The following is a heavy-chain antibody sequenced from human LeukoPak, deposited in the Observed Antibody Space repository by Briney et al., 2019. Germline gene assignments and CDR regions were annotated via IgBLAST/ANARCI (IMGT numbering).Heavy chain of an antibody. V-gene: IGHV4-59*12. J-gene: IGHJ4*02. CDR1: GGSISSYY. D-gene: IGHD5-24*01. CDR2: IYYSGST. Sequence: SETLSLTCTVSGGSISSYYWSWIRQPPGKGLEWIGYIYYSGSTNYNPSLKSRVTISVDTSKNQFSLKLSSVTAADTAVYYCARGPQEDGYNGCDYWGQGTLVTVSS. CDR3: ARGPQEDGYNGCDY.